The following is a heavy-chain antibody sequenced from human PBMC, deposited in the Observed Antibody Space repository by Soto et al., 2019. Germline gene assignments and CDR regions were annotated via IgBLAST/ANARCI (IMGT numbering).Heavy chain of an antibody. CDR3: ARAEYDSSGYYLAP. CDR1: GGSFSGYY. J-gene: IGHJ5*02. D-gene: IGHD3-22*01. V-gene: IGHV4-34*01. Sequence: PSETLSLTCAVYGGSFSGYYWSWIRQPPGKGLEWIGEINHSGSTNYNPSLKSRVTISVDTSKNQFSLKLSSVTAADTAVYYCARAEYDSSGYYLAPWGQGTLVTVSS. CDR2: INHSGST.